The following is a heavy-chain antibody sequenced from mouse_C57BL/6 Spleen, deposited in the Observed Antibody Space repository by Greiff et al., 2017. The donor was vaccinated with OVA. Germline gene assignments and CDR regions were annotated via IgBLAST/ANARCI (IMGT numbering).Heavy chain of an antibody. CDR3: ARNGRRDYFDY. J-gene: IGHJ2*01. CDR2: IWSGGST. CDR1: GFSFTSYG. Sequence: VMLVESGPGLVQPSQSLSITCTVSGFSFTSYGVHWVRQSPGKGLEWLGVIWSGGSTDYNAAFISRLSISKDNSKSQVFFKMNSLQADDTAIYYCARNGRRDYFDYWGQGTTLTVSS. V-gene: IGHV2-2*01.